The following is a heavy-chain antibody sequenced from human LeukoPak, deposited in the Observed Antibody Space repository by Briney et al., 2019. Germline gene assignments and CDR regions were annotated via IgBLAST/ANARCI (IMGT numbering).Heavy chain of an antibody. J-gene: IGHJ5*02. CDR2: IYYSGST. V-gene: IGHV4-39*07. Sequence: SETLSLTCTVSGGSISSSSYYWGWIRQPPGKGLEWIGSIYYSGSTYYNPSLKSRVTISVDTSKNQFSLKLSSVTAADTAVYYCAGWRGVITGLDPWGQGTLVTVSS. D-gene: IGHD3-16*02. CDR1: GGSISSSSYY. CDR3: AGWRGVITGLDP.